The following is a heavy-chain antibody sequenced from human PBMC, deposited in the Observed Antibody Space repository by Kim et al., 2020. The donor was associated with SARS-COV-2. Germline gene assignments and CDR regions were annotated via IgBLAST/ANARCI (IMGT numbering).Heavy chain of an antibody. V-gene: IGHV4-34*01. CDR3: ARSPRPSGFSDS. D-gene: IGHD3-22*01. J-gene: IGHJ4*02. Sequence: NHHSSLKSRVTLSVDTYKNQFSLGVTSVTAADTAIYYCARSPRPSGFSDSWGQGILVTVSS.